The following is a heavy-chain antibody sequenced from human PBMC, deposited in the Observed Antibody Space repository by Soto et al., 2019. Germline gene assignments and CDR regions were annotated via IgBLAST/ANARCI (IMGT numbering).Heavy chain of an antibody. D-gene: IGHD3-16*01. CDR3: ARDGSGGGSPFNY. Sequence: QVQLVESGGGVVQPGRSLRLSCAASGFTFSSYAMHWVRQAPGKGLEWVAVISYDGSNKYYADSVKGRFTISRDNSKNTLYLQMNSLRAEDTAVYYCARDGSGGGSPFNYWGQGTLVTVSS. J-gene: IGHJ4*02. V-gene: IGHV3-30-3*01. CDR1: GFTFSSYA. CDR2: ISYDGSNK.